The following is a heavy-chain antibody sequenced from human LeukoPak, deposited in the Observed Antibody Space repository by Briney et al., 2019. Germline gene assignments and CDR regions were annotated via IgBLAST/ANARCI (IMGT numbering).Heavy chain of an antibody. CDR1: AFTFSSYD. Sequence: GRSLRLSCAASAFTFSSYDMHWVRRAPGKGLEWVALIWYDGSKKYYADSVNGRITISRDNSKNTLYLQMNSLRAEDTAVYYCARPRGSGSYSYFDSWGQGTLVTVSS. CDR2: IWYDGSKK. D-gene: IGHD3-10*01. J-gene: IGHJ4*02. CDR3: ARPRGSGSYSYFDS. V-gene: IGHV3-33*01.